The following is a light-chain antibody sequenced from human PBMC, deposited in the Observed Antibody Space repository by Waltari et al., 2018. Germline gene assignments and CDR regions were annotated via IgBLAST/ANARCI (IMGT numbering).Light chain of an antibody. CDR3: SSYTSSSTWV. CDR2: DVS. CDR1: SSDVGGYNS. Sequence: QSALTQPAPVSGSPGQSTTNPCTGTSSDVGGYNSVPWYQQHPGKAPKLMISDVSKRPSGVSNRFTGSKSDNTASLTISGLQAEDEADYYCSSYTSSSTWVFGGGTKLTVL. V-gene: IGLV2-14*01. J-gene: IGLJ3*02.